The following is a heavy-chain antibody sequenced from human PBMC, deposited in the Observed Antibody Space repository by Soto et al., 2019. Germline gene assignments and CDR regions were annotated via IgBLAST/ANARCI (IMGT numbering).Heavy chain of an antibody. J-gene: IGHJ4*02. D-gene: IGHD6-19*01. CDR3: ARESGIAVGCFDY. CDR1: GYTFTGYY. Sequence: ASVKVSCKASGYTFTGYYMHWVRQAPGQGLEWMGWINPNSGGTNYAQKFQGWVTMTRDTSISTAYMELSRLRSDDTAVYYCARESGIAVGCFDYWGQGTLVTVSS. CDR2: INPNSGGT. V-gene: IGHV1-2*04.